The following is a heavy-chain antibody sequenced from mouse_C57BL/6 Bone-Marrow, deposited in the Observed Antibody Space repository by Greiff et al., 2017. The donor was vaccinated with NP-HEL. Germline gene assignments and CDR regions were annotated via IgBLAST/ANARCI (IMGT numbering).Heavy chain of an antibody. Sequence: QVQLQQPGAELVKPGASVKLSCKASGYTFTSYWMHWVKQRPGQGLEWIGMIDPNSGSTNYNEKFKSKATLTVDTSSSTAYMQLSSLTSADSAVYYCARLGLRRRGFAYWGRGTLVTVSA. J-gene: IGHJ3*01. CDR3: ARLGLRRRGFAY. D-gene: IGHD2-4*01. V-gene: IGHV1-64*01. CDR2: IDPNSGST. CDR1: GYTFTSYW.